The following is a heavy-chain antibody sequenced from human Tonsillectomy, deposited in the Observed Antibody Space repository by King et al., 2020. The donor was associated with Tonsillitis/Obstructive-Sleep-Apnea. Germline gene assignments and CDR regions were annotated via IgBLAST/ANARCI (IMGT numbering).Heavy chain of an antibody. CDR3: AKDEGGAAAGTGIDY. J-gene: IGHJ4*02. D-gene: IGHD6-13*01. V-gene: IGHV3-30*18. CDR1: GFTFSSYG. Sequence: VQLVESGGGVVQPGRSLRLSCAASGFTFSSYGMHWVRQAPGKGLEWVAVISYDGSNKYYAASVKGRFTISRDNSKNTLYLKMNSLRAEDTAVYYCAKDEGGAAAGTGIDYWGQGTLVTVSS. CDR2: ISYDGSNK.